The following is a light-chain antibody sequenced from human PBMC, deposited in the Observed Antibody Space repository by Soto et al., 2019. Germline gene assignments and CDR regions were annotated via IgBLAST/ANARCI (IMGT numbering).Light chain of an antibody. CDR3: CSYAGSSTYV. V-gene: IGLV2-23*01. J-gene: IGLJ1*01. Sequence: QSALTHPDSVSPSPGQSITISCTGTSSDVGSYNLVSWYQQNPGKAPKLMIYEGSKRPSGVSNRFSGSKSGNTASLTISGLQAEDEADYYCCSYAGSSTYVFGTGTKVTVL. CDR1: SSDVGSYNL. CDR2: EGS.